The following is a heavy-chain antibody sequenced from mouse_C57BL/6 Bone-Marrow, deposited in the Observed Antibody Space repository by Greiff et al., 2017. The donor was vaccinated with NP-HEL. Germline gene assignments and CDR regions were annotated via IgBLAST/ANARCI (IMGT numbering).Heavy chain of an antibody. D-gene: IGHD2-1*01. Sequence: EVQRVESGPGLVKPSQSLSLTCSVTGYSITSGYYWNWIRQFPGNKLEWMGYISYDGSNNYNPSLKNRISITRDTSKNQFFLKLNSVTTEDTATYYCASLYGNYPYYFDYWGQGTTLTVSS. J-gene: IGHJ2*01. CDR2: ISYDGSN. CDR1: GYSITSGYY. V-gene: IGHV3-6*01. CDR3: ASLYGNYPYYFDY.